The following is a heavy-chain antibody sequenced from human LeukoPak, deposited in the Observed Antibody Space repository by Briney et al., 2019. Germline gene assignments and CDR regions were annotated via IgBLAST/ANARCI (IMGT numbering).Heavy chain of an antibody. Sequence: SETLSLTCTVSGGSISSDSYYWAWIRQPPGKGLEWIASIYYSGSTYYNPSLKSRVTISVDTSRNQFSLKLSSVTAADTAVYYCASPAVAGLSEGYWGQGTLVIVSS. CDR3: ASPAVAGLSEGY. D-gene: IGHD6-19*01. CDR1: GGSISSDSYY. J-gene: IGHJ4*02. V-gene: IGHV4-39*01. CDR2: IYYSGST.